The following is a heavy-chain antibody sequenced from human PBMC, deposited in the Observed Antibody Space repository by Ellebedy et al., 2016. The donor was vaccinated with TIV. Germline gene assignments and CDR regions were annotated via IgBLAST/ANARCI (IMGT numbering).Heavy chain of an antibody. V-gene: IGHV4-59*01. Sequence: SETLSLTXTVSGGSISSYYWSWIRQPPGKGLEWIGYIYYSGSTNYNPSLKSRVAISVDTSKNQFSLKLSSVTAADTAVYYCHGLTHFHMDVWGKGTTVTVSS. CDR3: HGLTHFHMDV. J-gene: IGHJ6*03. D-gene: IGHD4/OR15-4a*01. CDR1: GGSISSYY. CDR2: IYYSGST.